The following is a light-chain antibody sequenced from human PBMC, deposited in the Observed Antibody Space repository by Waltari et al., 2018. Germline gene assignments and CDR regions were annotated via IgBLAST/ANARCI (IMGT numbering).Light chain of an antibody. V-gene: IGLV2-14*03. CDR3: SSYTTVSSVI. J-gene: IGLJ2*01. CDR2: DVS. CDR1: SSDVGGYKY. Sequence: QSALTQPASVSGSPGQSITISCTETSSDVGGYKYVSWYQQHPGKAPKLIIFDVSNRPAGVSTRFSGSNSGNTASLTVSGLQADDEADYYCSSYTTVSSVIFGGGTRLTVL.